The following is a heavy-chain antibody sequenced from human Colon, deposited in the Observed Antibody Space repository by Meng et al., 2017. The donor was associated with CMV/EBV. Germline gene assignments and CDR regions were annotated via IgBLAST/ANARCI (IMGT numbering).Heavy chain of an antibody. V-gene: IGHV3-30*02. CDR1: GFTFDDYG. CDR3: AREGFSNFDY. CDR2: IGSDGSIK. Sequence: GESLKISCVASGFTFDDYGMGWVRQAPGKGLEWVAFIGSDGSIKRYSDSVKGRFNISRDNSKNTLWLQMHSLRLEDTALYYCAREGFSNFDYWGQGTLVTVSS. J-gene: IGHJ4*02. D-gene: IGHD4-11*01.